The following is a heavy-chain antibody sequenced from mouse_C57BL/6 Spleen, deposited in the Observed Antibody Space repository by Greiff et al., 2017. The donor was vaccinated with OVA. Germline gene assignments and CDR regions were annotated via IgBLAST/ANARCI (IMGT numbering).Heavy chain of an antibody. CDR1: GYTFTDYN. CDR3: AIYYVSSGYYAMDY. Sequence: EAQLQQSGPELVKPGASVKIPCKASGYTFTDYNMDWVKQSHGKSLEWIGAINPNNGGTIYNQKFKGKATLTVDKSSSTAYMELRSLTSEDTAVYYCAIYYVSSGYYAMDYWGQGTSVTVSS. D-gene: IGHD1-1*01. CDR2: INPNNGGT. V-gene: IGHV1-18*01. J-gene: IGHJ4*01.